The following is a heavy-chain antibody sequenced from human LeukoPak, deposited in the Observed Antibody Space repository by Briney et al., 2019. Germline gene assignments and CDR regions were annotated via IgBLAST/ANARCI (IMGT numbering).Heavy chain of an antibody. CDR2: IYYSGST. D-gene: IGHD4-17*01. CDR3: ASSRRTVTTRGGFDY. Sequence: SETLSLTCTVSGGSISSGGYYWSWIRQHPGKGLEWIGYIYYSGSTYYNPSLKSRVTISVDTSKNQFSLKLSSVTAADTAVYYCASSRRTVTTRGGFDYWGQEPWSPSPQ. CDR1: GGSISSGGYY. J-gene: IGHJ4*01. V-gene: IGHV4-31*03.